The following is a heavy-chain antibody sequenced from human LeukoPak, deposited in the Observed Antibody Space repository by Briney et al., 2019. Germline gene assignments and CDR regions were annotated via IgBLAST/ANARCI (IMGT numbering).Heavy chain of an antibody. Sequence: GASVKVSCKTSGYTFTRFDINWVRQATGQGLEWMGWMNPNSGNTGYAQKFQGRVTMTRNTSISTAYMELSSLRSEDTAVYYCARGRRYFDWLLPRASSFDYWGQGTLVTVSS. J-gene: IGHJ4*02. CDR1: GYTFTRFD. CDR3: ARGRRYFDWLLPRASSFDY. V-gene: IGHV1-8*01. CDR2: MNPNSGNT. D-gene: IGHD3-9*01.